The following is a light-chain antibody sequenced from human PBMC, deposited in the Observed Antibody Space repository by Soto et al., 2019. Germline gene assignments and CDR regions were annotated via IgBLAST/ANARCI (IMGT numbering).Light chain of an antibody. CDR1: QSISSW. CDR2: DAS. CDR3: QQYNSYPWT. J-gene: IGKJ1*01. Sequence: SRITPNTYTLSASLGDQITITCRASQSISSWLAWYQQKPGKAPKLLIYDASSLESGVPSRFSGSGSGTEFTLTISSLQPDDFATYYCQQYNSYPWTFGQGSIVDIK. V-gene: IGKV1-5*01.